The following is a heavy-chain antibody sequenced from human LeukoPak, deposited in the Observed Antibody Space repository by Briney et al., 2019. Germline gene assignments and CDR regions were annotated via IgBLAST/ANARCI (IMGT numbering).Heavy chain of an antibody. CDR2: STHSGST. V-gene: IGHV4-34*01. CDR3: ARGRTGAAALDF. Sequence: PSETLSLTCAVYGGSFSGHYWTWIRQPPWKGLEWIGESTHSGSTNYNPSLKSRVTISVDTSKSQFSLKLTSVSAADTAVYHCARGRTGAAALDFRGPGTLVTVSS. J-gene: IGHJ4*02. D-gene: IGHD2-2*01. CDR1: GGSFSGHY.